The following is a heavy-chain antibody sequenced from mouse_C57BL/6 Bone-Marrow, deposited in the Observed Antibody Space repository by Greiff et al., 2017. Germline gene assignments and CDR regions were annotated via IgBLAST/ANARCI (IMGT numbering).Heavy chain of an antibody. Sequence: QVQLKESGPELVKPGASVKISCKASGYAFSSSWMNWVKQRPGKGLEWIGRIYPGDGDTNYNGKFKGKATLTADNSSSTAYMQLSRLTSEDSAVXFCAGGYYLTYWGQGTLVTVSA. CDR1: GYAFSSSW. D-gene: IGHD2-3*01. V-gene: IGHV1-82*01. CDR3: AGGYYLTY. J-gene: IGHJ3*01. CDR2: IYPGDGDT.